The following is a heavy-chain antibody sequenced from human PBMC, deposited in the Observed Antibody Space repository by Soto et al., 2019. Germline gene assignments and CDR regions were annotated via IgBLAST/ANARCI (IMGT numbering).Heavy chain of an antibody. Sequence: QVQLVQSGAEVKKPGASVKVSCKASGYTFTNYAMHWVRQTPGQRLEWMGWINAGNGNTKYSQKFQGRVTITRDTSASAGYLELSSLTSEDTAVYYCARRGLSFDYWGQGTLVTVSS. CDR2: INAGNGNT. CDR3: ARRGLSFDY. D-gene: IGHD3-10*01. J-gene: IGHJ4*02. V-gene: IGHV1-3*01. CDR1: GYTFTNYA.